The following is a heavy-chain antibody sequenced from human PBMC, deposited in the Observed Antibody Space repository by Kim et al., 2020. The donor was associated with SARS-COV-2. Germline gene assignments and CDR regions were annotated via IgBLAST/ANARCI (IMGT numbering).Heavy chain of an antibody. Sequence: EKGRLTNSRDNSTNTLYLQMNSLRAEDTAVYYCARDGCSSTSCAHDAFDIWGQGTMVTVSS. CDR3: ARDGCSSTSCAHDAFDI. D-gene: IGHD2-2*01. J-gene: IGHJ3*02. V-gene: IGHV3-30*07.